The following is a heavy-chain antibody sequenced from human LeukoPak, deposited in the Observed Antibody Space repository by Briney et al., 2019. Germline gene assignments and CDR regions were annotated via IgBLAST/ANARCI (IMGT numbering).Heavy chain of an antibody. CDR3: VPFSLTNVP. CDR1: GFTFSSYS. CDR2: IKSGGDAT. J-gene: IGHJ5*02. V-gene: IGHV3-23*01. D-gene: IGHD2-2*01. Sequence: GGSLRLSCAASGFTFSSYSMNWVRQAPGKGLEWVSAIKSGGDATYYADSVKGRFTISRDNSKNTLYLQMNSLRAEDTAVYYCVPFSLTNVPWGQGTLVTVSS.